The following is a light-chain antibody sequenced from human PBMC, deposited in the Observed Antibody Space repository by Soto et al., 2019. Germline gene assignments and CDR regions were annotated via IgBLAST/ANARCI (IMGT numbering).Light chain of an antibody. J-gene: IGKJ4*01. CDR1: QGVSTY. CDR3: QQANSFPPT. V-gene: IGKV1-9*01. Sequence: DIQLTQSPSFLSASVGDRVTMTCRASQGVSTYLAWYQQKPGKAPKLLIYAASSLQSGVPSRFSGSGSGTDFTLTISSLQPEDFATYYCQQANSFPPTFGGGTKVEIK. CDR2: AAS.